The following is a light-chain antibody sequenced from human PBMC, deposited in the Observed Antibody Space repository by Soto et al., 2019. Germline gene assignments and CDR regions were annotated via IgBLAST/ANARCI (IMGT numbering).Light chain of an antibody. CDR2: GNS. CDR1: SSNIGAGYD. V-gene: IGLV1-40*01. CDR3: QSYDISLTTWV. Sequence: QSVLTQPPSVSGAPRQRVTISCTGGSSNIGAGYDVHWYQQLPGTAPKLLIYGNSNRPSGVPDRFSGSKSGASASLAITGLQAEDEADYYCQSYDISLTTWVFGGGTKLTVL. J-gene: IGLJ3*02.